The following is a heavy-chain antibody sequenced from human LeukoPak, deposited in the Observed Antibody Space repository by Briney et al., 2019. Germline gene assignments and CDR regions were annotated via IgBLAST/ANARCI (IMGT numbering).Heavy chain of an antibody. J-gene: IGHJ4*02. CDR2: INSDGSST. CDR1: GFTFRSLW. D-gene: IGHD4-17*01. V-gene: IGHV3-74*01. Sequence: GSLRLFCSAFGFTFRSLWMPLVRQAPRKGVVWVSRINSDGSSTSYADSVKGRFTISRDNAKNTLYLQMNSLTAEDTAVYYCARSNYGDYVWGQGTLVTVSS. CDR3: ARSNYGDYV.